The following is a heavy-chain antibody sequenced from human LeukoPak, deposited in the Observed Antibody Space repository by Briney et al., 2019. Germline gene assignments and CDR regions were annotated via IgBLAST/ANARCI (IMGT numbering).Heavy chain of an antibody. CDR2: ISGSGGST. D-gene: IGHD3-10*01. V-gene: IGHV3-23*01. CDR1: GFTFSSYA. CDR3: AKGITYYGSGSYYFDY. Sequence: GGSLRLSCAASGFTFSSYAMGWVRQAPGKGLEWVSAISGSGGSTYYADSVKGRFTISGDNSKNTLYLQMNSLRAEDTAVYYCAKGITYYGSGSYYFDYWGQGTLVTVSS. J-gene: IGHJ4*02.